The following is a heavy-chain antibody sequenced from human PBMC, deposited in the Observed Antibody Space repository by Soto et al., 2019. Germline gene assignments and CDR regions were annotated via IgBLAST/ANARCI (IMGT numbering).Heavy chain of an antibody. CDR3: ARSGISAAPDAFYI. D-gene: IGHD2-15*01. V-gene: IGHV3-21*01. CDR1: GFTFSSYS. Sequence: GGSLRLSCAASGFTFSSYSMNWVRQAPGKGLEWVSSISSSSSYIYYADSVKGRFTISRDNAKNSLYLQMNSLRAEDTAVYYCARSGISAAPDAFYIWGQGTMVTVSS. CDR2: ISSSSSYI. J-gene: IGHJ3*02.